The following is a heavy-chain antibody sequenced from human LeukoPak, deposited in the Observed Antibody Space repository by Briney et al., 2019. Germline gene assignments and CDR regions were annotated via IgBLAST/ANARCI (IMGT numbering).Heavy chain of an antibody. Sequence: GASVKVSCKASGYTFTGYYMHWVRQAPGQGLEWMGRINPNSGGTNYAQKFQGRVTMTRDTSISTAYMELSRLRSDDTAVYYCARGSCYYDSSGYTHDYWGQGTLVTVSS. CDR1: GYTFTGYY. CDR3: ARGSCYYDSSGYTHDY. V-gene: IGHV1-2*06. J-gene: IGHJ4*02. CDR2: INPNSGGT. D-gene: IGHD3-22*01.